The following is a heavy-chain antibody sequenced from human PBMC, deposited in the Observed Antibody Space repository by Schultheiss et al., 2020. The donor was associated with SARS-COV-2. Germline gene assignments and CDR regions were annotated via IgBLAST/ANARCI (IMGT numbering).Heavy chain of an antibody. CDR1: GYSISNGYY. D-gene: IGHD6-13*01. CDR2: IYHTGST. CDR3: ARELIAAADPYNWFDP. Sequence: SQTLSLTCAVSGYSISNGYYWGWIRQPPGKGLEWIGSIYHTGSTYYNPSLKSRVTISVDTSKNQFSLKLSSVTAADTAVYYCARELIAAADPYNWFDPWGQGTLVTVSS. J-gene: IGHJ5*02. V-gene: IGHV4-38-2*02.